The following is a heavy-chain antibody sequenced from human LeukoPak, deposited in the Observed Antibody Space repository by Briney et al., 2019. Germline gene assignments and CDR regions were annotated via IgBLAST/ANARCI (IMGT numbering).Heavy chain of an antibody. V-gene: IGHV1-18*04. CDR1: GHTFTSYY. D-gene: IGHD1-14*01. Sequence: ASVKVSGKASGHTFTSYYMHWGRQAPGQGLEWRGWISAYNGNTNYAQKLQGRVTMTTDTSASTAYMELRSLRSDATAVYYCARESRPFWNHFYWFDPWGQGTLVTVSS. CDR2: ISAYNGNT. J-gene: IGHJ5*02. CDR3: ARESRPFWNHFYWFDP.